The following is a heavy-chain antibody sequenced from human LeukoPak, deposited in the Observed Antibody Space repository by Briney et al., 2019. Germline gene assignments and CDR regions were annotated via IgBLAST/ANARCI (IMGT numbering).Heavy chain of an antibody. D-gene: IGHD2-15*01. CDR3: ARDCIGCHGIDY. V-gene: IGHV1-18*01. CDR2: VSAYADNT. Sequence: GASVKVSCKASGYTFTSYGITWVRQAPGQGLEWMGWVSAYADNTNYVQRIQGRVTMTTDTSTSTAYMELRSLRSDDTAVYYCARDCIGCHGIDYWGQGTLVTVSS. CDR1: GYTFTSYG. J-gene: IGHJ4*02.